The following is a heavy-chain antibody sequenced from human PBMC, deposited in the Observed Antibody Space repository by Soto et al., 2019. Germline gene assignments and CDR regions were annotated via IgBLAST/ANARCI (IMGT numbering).Heavy chain of an antibody. CDR1: GGTFSSYT. J-gene: IGHJ6*02. Sequence: QVQLVQSGAEVKKPGSSVKVSCKASGGTFSSYTISWVRQAPGQGLEWMGRIIPILGIANYAQKFQGRVTTTEDNSCSIAYMELSSLSCEDTAVYYCARGITEYDIQGTDYDYYGRDVWGQGTTVTVSS. D-gene: IGHD3-9*01. V-gene: IGHV1-69*02. CDR2: IIPILGIA. CDR3: ARGITEYDIQGTDYDYYGRDV.